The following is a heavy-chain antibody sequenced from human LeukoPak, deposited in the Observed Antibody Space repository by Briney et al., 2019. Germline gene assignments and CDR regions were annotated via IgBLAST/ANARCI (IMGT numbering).Heavy chain of an antibody. Sequence: ASVKVSCKASGYTFTSYGISWVRQAPGQGLEWMGWISAYNGNTNYAQKLQGRVTMTTDTSTSTAYMELRSLRPDDTAVYYCARDSEQLVEWYFDYWGQGTLVTVSS. D-gene: IGHD6-13*01. CDR3: ARDSEQLVEWYFDY. V-gene: IGHV1-18*01. J-gene: IGHJ4*02. CDR2: ISAYNGNT. CDR1: GYTFTSYG.